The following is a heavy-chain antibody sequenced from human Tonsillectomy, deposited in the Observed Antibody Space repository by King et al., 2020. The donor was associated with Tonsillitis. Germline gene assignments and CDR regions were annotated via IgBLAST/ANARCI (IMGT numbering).Heavy chain of an antibody. CDR2: IYSGGTST. J-gene: IGHJ4*02. Sequence: VQLVESGGGLVQPGGSLRLSCTASGFTFSSYAVSWVRQAPGKGLEWVSIIYSGGTSTYYADSVKGRFTISRDNSKNTLYLQINSLTADDTAVYYCAKDRGGTIDYWGQGILVTVSS. CDR3: AKDRGGTIDY. CDR1: GFTFSSYA. V-gene: IGHV3-23*03. D-gene: IGHD2-15*01.